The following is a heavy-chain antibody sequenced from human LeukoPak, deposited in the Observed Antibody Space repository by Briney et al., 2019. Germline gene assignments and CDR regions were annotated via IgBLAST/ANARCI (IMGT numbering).Heavy chain of an antibody. CDR3: AREILLWFGELFGAFDI. CDR1: GFTFSSYW. V-gene: IGHV3-7*03. CDR2: IKQDGSEK. D-gene: IGHD3-10*01. Sequence: PGGSLRLSCAASGFTFSSYWMSWVRQAPGKGLEGVANIKQDGSEKYYVDSVKGRFTISRDNAKNSLYLQMNSLRAEDTAVYYCAREILLWFGELFGAFDIWGQGTMVTVSS. J-gene: IGHJ3*02.